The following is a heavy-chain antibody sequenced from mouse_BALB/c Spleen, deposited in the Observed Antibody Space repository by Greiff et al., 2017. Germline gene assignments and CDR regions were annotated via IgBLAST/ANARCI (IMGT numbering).Heavy chain of an antibody. V-gene: IGHV1-15*01. CDR1: GYTFTDYE. Sequence: QVQLQQSGAELVRPGASVTLSCKASGYTFTDYEMHWVKQTPVHGLEWIGAIDPETGGTAYNQKFKGKATLTADKSSSTAYMELRSLTSEDSAVYYCTRGSPSWFAYWGQGTLVTVSA. J-gene: IGHJ3*01. CDR3: TRGSPSWFAY. CDR2: IDPETGGT.